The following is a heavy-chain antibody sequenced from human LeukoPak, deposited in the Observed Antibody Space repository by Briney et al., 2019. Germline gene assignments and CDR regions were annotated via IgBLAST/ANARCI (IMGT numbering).Heavy chain of an antibody. CDR3: ARGTRGYYDSSGYI. V-gene: IGHV1-8*01. CDR2: MNPNSGNT. Sequence: ASVTVSCKASGYTFTSYDINWVRQATGQGLEWMGWMNPNSGNTGYAQKFQGRVTMTRNTSISTAYMELSSLRSEDTAVYYCARGTRGYYDSSGYIWGQGTLVTVSS. D-gene: IGHD3-22*01. J-gene: IGHJ4*02. CDR1: GYTFTSYD.